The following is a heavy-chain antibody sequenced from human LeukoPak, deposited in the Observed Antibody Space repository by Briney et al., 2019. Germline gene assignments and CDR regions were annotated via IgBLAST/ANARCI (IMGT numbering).Heavy chain of an antibody. CDR1: GFTFSSYA. CDR2: ISGSGGST. J-gene: IGHJ4*02. Sequence: GGSLRLSCAASGFTFSSYAMSWVREAPGKGLEWVSAISGSGGSTYYADSVKGRFTISRDNSKNTLYLQMNSLRAEDTAVYYCAKRRLELWLNYFDYWGQGTLVTVSS. V-gene: IGHV3-23*01. D-gene: IGHD5-18*01. CDR3: AKRRLELWLNYFDY.